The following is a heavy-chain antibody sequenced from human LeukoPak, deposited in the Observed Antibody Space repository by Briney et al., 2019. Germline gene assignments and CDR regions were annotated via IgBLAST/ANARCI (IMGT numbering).Heavy chain of an antibody. Sequence: PGGSLRLSCAASGFTFSSYGIHWVRQTPGKGLEWVTFIRYDGSNKYYADSVKGRFTISRDNSKNTLYLQMNSLRAEDTAVYYCAKDQSVRPNSFRYCSSTSCWGAFGYWGQGTLVTVSS. CDR3: AKDQSVRPNSFRYCSSTSCWGAFGY. CDR2: IRYDGSNK. J-gene: IGHJ4*02. V-gene: IGHV3-30*02. CDR1: GFTFSSYG. D-gene: IGHD2-2*01.